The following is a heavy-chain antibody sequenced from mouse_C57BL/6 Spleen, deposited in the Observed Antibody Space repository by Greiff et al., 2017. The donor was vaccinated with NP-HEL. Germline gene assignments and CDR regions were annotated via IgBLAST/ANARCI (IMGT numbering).Heavy chain of an antibody. CDR2: IYPGDGDT. J-gene: IGHJ2*01. Sequence: QVQLQQSGPELVKPGASVKISCKASGYAFSSSWMNWVKQRPGKGLEWIGRIYPGDGDTNYNGKFKGKATLTADKSSSTAYMQLSSLTSEDSAVYFCARSAQARRVFDYWGQGTTLTVSS. CDR1: GYAFSSSW. D-gene: IGHD3-2*02. CDR3: ARSAQARRVFDY. V-gene: IGHV1-82*01.